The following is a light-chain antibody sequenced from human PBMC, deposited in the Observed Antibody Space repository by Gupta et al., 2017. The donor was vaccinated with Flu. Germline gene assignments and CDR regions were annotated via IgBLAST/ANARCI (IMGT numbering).Light chain of an antibody. V-gene: IGKV3-20*01. CDR1: QTVTSTY. CDR2: AAS. CDR3: HQDVSSPS. J-gene: IGKJ2*03. Sequence: VLTQSPGTLSLFPGERASLSCRASQTVTSTYLAWYQHKPGQAPRLFIYAASSRATGVPDRVRGSGSGTEFTLSIDRVEDAEFALFFCHQDVSSPSFGQGTRLDLK.